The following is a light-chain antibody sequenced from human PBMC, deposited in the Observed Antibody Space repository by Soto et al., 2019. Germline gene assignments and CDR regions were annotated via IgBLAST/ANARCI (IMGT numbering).Light chain of an antibody. J-gene: IGLJ1*01. V-gene: IGLV1-40*01. CDR3: QSYDSSLGGSQV. CDR1: SSNIGAGYD. Sequence: QAVVPQPPSVSGAPGQRVTISFTGSSSNIGAGYDVHGYQQLPGTAPKPLIYAYNKRPSGVPDRCSGSNSATSASLDITGLQSEDEADYYCQSYDSSLGGSQVFVTGTKLTVL. CDR2: AYN.